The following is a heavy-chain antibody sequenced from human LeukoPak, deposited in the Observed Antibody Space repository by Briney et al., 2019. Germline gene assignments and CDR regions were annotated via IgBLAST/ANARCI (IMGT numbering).Heavy chain of an antibody. D-gene: IGHD3-10*01. CDR2: ISAYNGNT. J-gene: IGHJ4*02. CDR1: GYTFTGYY. CDR3: ARDGRAPKEKNDY. Sequence: ASVTVSCKASGYTFTGYYMHWVRQAPGQGLEWMGWISAYNGNTNYAQKLQGRVTMTTDTSTSTAYMELRSLRADDTAVYYCARDGRAPKEKNDYWGQGTLVTVSS. V-gene: IGHV1-18*04.